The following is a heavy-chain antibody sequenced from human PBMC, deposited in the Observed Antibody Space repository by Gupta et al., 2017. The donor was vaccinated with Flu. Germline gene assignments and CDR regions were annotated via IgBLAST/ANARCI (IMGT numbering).Heavy chain of an antibody. Sequence: EVQLVESGGDLVQPGRSLRLSCSGSGFTFGDDALSWVRQAPGKGLEWVCFIRSKAYSGTAVYAASVKGRFTISRDDFQSVAYLQMNSLKTEDTGVYFCTRERPPLERFDYWGQGTLVTVSS. CDR3: TRERPPLERFDY. D-gene: IGHD1-1*01. V-gene: IGHV3-49*04. J-gene: IGHJ4*02. CDR1: GFTFGDDA. CDR2: IRSKAYSGTA.